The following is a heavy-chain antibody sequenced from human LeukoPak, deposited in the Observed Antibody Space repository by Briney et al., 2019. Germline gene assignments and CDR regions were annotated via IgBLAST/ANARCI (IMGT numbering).Heavy chain of an antibody. V-gene: IGHV1-2*02. CDR2: INPNSGGT. CDR3: ASLGYDSSGYPFDY. J-gene: IGHJ4*02. Sequence: ASVKVSCKASGYTFTGYYMHWVRQAPGQGLEWMGWINPNSGGTNYAQKFQGRVTMTRDTSISTAYMELSRLRSDDTAEYYCASLGYDSSGYPFDYWGQGTLVTVSS. CDR1: GYTFTGYY. D-gene: IGHD3-22*01.